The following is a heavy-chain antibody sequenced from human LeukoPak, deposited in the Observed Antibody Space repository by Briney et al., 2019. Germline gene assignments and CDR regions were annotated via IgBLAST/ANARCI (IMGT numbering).Heavy chain of an antibody. V-gene: IGHV1-18*01. CDR3: ARASVLLSADY. D-gene: IGHD3-16*01. CDR2: ISAYNGHT. Sequence: ASVKVSCKASGYTFTNYGISWVRLAPGQGLEWMGWISAYNGHTNYAQKVQGRVTMTTDTSTSTVYMELRSLRSDDTAVYYCARASVLLSADYWGQGTLVTVSS. CDR1: GYTFTNYG. J-gene: IGHJ4*02.